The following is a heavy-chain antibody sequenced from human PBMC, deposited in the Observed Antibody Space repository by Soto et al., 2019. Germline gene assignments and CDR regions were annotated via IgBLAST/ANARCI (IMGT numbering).Heavy chain of an antibody. CDR2: IYYSGST. CDR1: GGSISSGDYY. CDR3: ARAPVSADFDY. V-gene: IGHV4-30-4*01. J-gene: IGHJ4*02. Sequence: PSETLSLTCTVSGGSISSGDYYWSWIRQPPGKGLEWIGYIYYSGSTYYNPSLKSRVTISVGTSKNQFSLKLSSVTAADTAVYYCARAPVSADFDYWGQGTLVTVSS.